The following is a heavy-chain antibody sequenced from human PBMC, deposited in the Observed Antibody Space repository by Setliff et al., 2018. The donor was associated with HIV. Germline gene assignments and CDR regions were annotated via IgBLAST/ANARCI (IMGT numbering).Heavy chain of an antibody. D-gene: IGHD3-10*01. CDR2: IYITGST. V-gene: IGHV4-61*02. CDR1: GGSISSSSYY. J-gene: IGHJ4*02. Sequence: KPSETLSLTCTVSGGSISSSSYYWSWIRQPAGKGLEWIGRIYITGSTSYNPSLKSRVTISIDTSKSQFSLKLSSVTAADTAVYYCAREKEKLWFGLPYYFDYWGQGTLVTVSS. CDR3: AREKEKLWFGLPYYFDY.